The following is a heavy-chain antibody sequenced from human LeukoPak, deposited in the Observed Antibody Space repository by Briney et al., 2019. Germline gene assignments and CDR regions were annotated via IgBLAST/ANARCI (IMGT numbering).Heavy chain of an antibody. J-gene: IGHJ5*02. Sequence: SVKVSCKASGYTFTSYGISWVRQAPGQGLEWMGGIIPIFGTANYARKFQDRVTITADESTSTAYMELSSLRSEDTAVYYCARDVRHRYCSSSSCYWGWLDPWGQGTLVTVSS. D-gene: IGHD2-2*01. V-gene: IGHV1-69*13. CDR1: GYTFTSYG. CDR2: IIPIFGTA. CDR3: ARDVRHRYCSSSSCYWGWLDP.